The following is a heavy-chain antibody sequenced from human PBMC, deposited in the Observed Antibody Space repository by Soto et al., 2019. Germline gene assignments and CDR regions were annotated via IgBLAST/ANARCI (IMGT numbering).Heavy chain of an antibody. Sequence: QVQLVQSGAEVKKPGASVKVPCKASGYTFTGYYMHWVRQAPGQGLEWMGWINPNSGGTNYAQKFQGWVTMTRDTSISTAYMELSRLRSDDTAVYYCARDKKGFGESDAFDIWGQGTMVTVSS. J-gene: IGHJ3*02. CDR2: INPNSGGT. CDR1: GYTFTGYY. V-gene: IGHV1-2*04. CDR3: ARDKKGFGESDAFDI. D-gene: IGHD3-10*01.